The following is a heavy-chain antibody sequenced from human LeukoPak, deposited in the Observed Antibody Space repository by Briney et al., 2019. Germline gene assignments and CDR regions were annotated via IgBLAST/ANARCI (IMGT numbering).Heavy chain of an antibody. V-gene: IGHV1-2*06. J-gene: IGHJ4*02. Sequence: ASVKVSCKASGYSFSGHYIHWVRQAPGQGLEWMGQINPNSAASHYAQKFQDRVTMTSDTSINMAYMELRSLRSDDTAVYYCARDFYGSRPGAFDYWGQGTLITVSS. CDR3: ARDFYGSRPGAFDY. CDR1: GYSFSGHY. CDR2: INPNSAAS. D-gene: IGHD3-10*01.